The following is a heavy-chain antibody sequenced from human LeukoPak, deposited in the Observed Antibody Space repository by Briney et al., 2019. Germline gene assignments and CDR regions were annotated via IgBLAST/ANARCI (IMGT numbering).Heavy chain of an antibody. D-gene: IGHD3-10*01. CDR2: ITYEGGYNQ. J-gene: IGHJ4*02. V-gene: IGHV3-30*02. CDR3: AKDKEYASGSYPIES. Sequence: GSLTLSCAASGFIFSTYGMHWVRQAPGKGLEWVSFITYEGGYNQYYAESVKGRFTISRDNSKNTLYLQMISLRLEDAAVYYCAKDKEYASGSYPIESWGQGTLVTASS. CDR1: GFIFSTYG.